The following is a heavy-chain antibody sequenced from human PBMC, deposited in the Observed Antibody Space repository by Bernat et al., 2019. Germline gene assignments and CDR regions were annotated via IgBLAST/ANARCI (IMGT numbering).Heavy chain of an antibody. Sequence: EVQLLESGGGLVQPGGSLRLSCAASGFTFSSYAMSWVRQAPGKGLEWVSVITGSGGSTFYADSVKGRFTISRDNSNNTLSLQMNSLRAEDTAVYYCAKVRSGAVTGAVNYWGQGTLVTVSS. CDR2: ITGSGGST. J-gene: IGHJ4*02. D-gene: IGHD2-8*02. V-gene: IGHV3-23*01. CDR3: AKVRSGAVTGAVNY. CDR1: GFTFSSYA.